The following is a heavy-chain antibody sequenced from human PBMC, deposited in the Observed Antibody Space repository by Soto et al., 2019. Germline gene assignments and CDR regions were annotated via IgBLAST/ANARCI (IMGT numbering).Heavy chain of an antibody. V-gene: IGHV5-51*01. J-gene: IGHJ3*02. Sequence: GESLKISCNGSGYSFTIYCIGLVLQMPGKGLEWMGIIYPGDPDTRYSPSFQGQVTISADKSISTAYLQWSSLKASDTAMYYCARPRPHYYDSSGSDALDIWGQGTMVTVSS. CDR1: GYSFTIYC. D-gene: IGHD3-22*01. CDR3: ARPRPHYYDSSGSDALDI. CDR2: IYPGDPDT.